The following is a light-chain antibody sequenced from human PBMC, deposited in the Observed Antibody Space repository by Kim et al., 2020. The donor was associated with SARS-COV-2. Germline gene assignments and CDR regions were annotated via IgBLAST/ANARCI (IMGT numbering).Light chain of an antibody. CDR1: QSVSDY. CDR2: DAS. Sequence: DILLTQSPATLSLSPGERATLSCRASQSVSDYLAWYQQKRGQAPKLLIYDASNRATGIPARFSGSGSGTDFTLTISSLEPEDSAIYYCHQRYRWPITFGQGTRLEIE. V-gene: IGKV3-11*01. CDR3: HQRYRWPIT. J-gene: IGKJ5*01.